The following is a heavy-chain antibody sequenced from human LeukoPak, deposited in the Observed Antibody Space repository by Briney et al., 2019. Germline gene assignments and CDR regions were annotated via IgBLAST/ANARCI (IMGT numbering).Heavy chain of an antibody. CDR1: GFTFSHYG. CDR2: ISYDGSNK. D-gene: IGHD3-10*01. Sequence: PGGSLRLSCAASGFTFSHYGMHWVRQAPGKGLEWVAVISYDGSNKYYTDSVKGRFTISRDNSKNTLYLQMNSLRAEATAVYYCARAGSGSYYRVAFDIWGQGTMVTVSS. V-gene: IGHV3-30*03. CDR3: ARAGSGSYYRVAFDI. J-gene: IGHJ3*02.